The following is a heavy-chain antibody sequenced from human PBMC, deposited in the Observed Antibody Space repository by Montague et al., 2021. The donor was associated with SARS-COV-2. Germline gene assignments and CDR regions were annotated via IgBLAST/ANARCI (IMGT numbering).Heavy chain of an antibody. V-gene: IGHV3-66*01. CDR1: GFTVSSKY. CDR2: IYSGGST. D-gene: IGHD3-9*01. CDR3: ARDRHWTNTDCDILTGYQYYYYGMDV. Sequence: SLRLSCAASGFTVSSKYMSWVRQAPGKGLEWVSVIYSGGSTYYADSVKGRFTISRDTSKNTLYLHMNSLRAEDTAVYYCARDRHWTNTDCDILTGYQYYYYGMDVWGQGTTVTVSS. J-gene: IGHJ6*02.